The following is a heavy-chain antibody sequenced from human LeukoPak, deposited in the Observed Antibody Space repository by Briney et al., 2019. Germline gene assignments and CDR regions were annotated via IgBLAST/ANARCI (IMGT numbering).Heavy chain of an antibody. CDR1: GGSISSHH. V-gene: IGHV4-59*11. CDR3: ARSVHSYGNNWFDP. CDR2: IYHSGST. Sequence: SETLSLTCTVPGGSISSHHWSWIRQPPGKGLQWIGYIYHSGSTNYNPSLKSRVTISVDTSKNQFSLKLSSVTAADTAVYYCARSVHSYGNNWFDPWGQGTLVTVSS. J-gene: IGHJ5*02. D-gene: IGHD5-18*01.